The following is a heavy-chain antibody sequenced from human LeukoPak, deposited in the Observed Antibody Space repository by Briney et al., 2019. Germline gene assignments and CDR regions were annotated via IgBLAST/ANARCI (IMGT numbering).Heavy chain of an antibody. D-gene: IGHD6-13*01. V-gene: IGHV4-34*01. CDR2: INHSGST. CDR3: ARERSSWYQDY. J-gene: IGHJ4*02. Sequence: SETLSLTCAVYGGSFSGYYWSWIRQPPGKGLEWIGEINHSGSTNYNPSLKSRVTISVDTSKNQFSLKLSSVTAADTAVYYCARERSSWYQDYWGQGTLVTVSS. CDR1: GGSFSGYY.